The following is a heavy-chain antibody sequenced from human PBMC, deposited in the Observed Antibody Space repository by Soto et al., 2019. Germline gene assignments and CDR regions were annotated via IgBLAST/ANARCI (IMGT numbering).Heavy chain of an antibody. J-gene: IGHJ4*02. Sequence: QVQLVESGGGVVQPGRSLRLSCAASGFGFSSHGMHWVRQAPGKGLEWLAVIVSDGSEKLYADSVRGRFTISRDNSTKKLLLEMNSLRGEDTAVYYCAGEDDSDTYGLDSWGQGTLVTVSS. V-gene: IGHV3-33*08. D-gene: IGHD4-17*01. CDR2: IVSDGSEK. CDR1: GFGFSSHG. CDR3: AGEDDSDTYGLDS.